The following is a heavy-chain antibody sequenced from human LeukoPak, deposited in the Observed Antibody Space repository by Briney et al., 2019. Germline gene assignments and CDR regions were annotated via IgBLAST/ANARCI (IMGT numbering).Heavy chain of an antibody. V-gene: IGHV3-21*01. Sequence: GGSLRLSCAASGFTFTSYSMNWVRQAPGKGLEWVSSISSGSSYIYYADSVKGRFTISRDNAKNSLYLQMNSLRAEDTAVYYCVGGKGADYGGRGTLVTVSS. J-gene: IGHJ4*02. D-gene: IGHD1-1*01. CDR3: VGGKGADY. CDR1: GFTFTSYS. CDR2: ISSGSSYI.